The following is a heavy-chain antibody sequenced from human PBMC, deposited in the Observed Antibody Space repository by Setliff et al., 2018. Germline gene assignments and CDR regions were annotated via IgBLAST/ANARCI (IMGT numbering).Heavy chain of an antibody. V-gene: IGHV3-48*03. CDR1: GFPFSSDP. CDR2: IRNDGATT. Sequence: GSLRLSCAASGFPFSSDPMNWVRQAPGKGLEWLSNIRNDGATTSYADSVKGRFTVSRDNAMDTLFLQMNGLTTDDTAKYFCAKDRWGYADPWGQGTLVTVSS. J-gene: IGHJ5*02. D-gene: IGHD2-2*01. CDR3: AKDRWGYADP.